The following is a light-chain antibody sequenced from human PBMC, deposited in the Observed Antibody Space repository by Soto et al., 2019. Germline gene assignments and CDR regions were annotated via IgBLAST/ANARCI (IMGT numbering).Light chain of an antibody. Sequence: QSVLTQPPSVSGAPGQRVTISCTGNSSNIGSVYDVHWYQQLPGTAPKLLIYGNNNRPSGVPDRFSGSKSGTSASLAITGLQAEDEADYYCQSYDISLSASVFGGGTKLTVL. V-gene: IGLV1-40*01. CDR2: GNN. CDR3: QSYDISLSASV. J-gene: IGLJ2*01. CDR1: SSNIGSVYD.